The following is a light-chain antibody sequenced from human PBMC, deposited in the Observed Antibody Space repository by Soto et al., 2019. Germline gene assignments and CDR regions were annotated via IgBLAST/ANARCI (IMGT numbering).Light chain of an antibody. CDR2: EGS. J-gene: IGLJ1*01. Sequence: QSALTQPASVSGSPGQSITISCTGTSSDVGSYNLVSWYQQHPGKAPKLMIYEGSKRPSGVPNRFSGSKSGNTASLTISGLQAEDEADYYCCSYAGSSTWVFGTGTKLTVL. V-gene: IGLV2-23*01. CDR3: CSYAGSSTWV. CDR1: SSDVGSYNL.